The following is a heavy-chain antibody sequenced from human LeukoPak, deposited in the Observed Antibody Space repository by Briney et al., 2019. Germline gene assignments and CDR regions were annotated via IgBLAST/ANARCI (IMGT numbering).Heavy chain of an antibody. CDR3: ARAPSSGWRENWFDP. CDR1: GYTFTSYG. J-gene: IGHJ5*02. V-gene: IGHV1-18*01. CDR2: ISAYNGNT. D-gene: IGHD6-19*01. Sequence: GASVKVSCKASGYTFTSYGISWVRQAPGQGLEWMGWISAYNGNTNYAQKLQGRVTMTTDTSTSTAYMELRSLRSDDTAVYYCARAPSSGWRENWFDPWGQGTLVTVSS.